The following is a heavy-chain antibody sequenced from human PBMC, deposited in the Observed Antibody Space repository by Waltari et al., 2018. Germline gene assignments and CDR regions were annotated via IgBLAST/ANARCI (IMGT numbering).Heavy chain of an antibody. CDR3: AKGYNYCFDF. CDR2: LRSDETKG. J-gene: IGHJ4*02. CDR1: GLRFTRDEG. Sequence: QVQLVESGGGVVQPGGSLILSCKTSGLRFTRDEGVDWVRQAPGRGLEWVAFLRSDETKGSYADSVRGRFTISRDSSKNTVYLQMDSLRPEDTAVYYCAKGYNYCFDFWGQGTLVTVSS. V-gene: IGHV3-30*02. D-gene: IGHD5-12*01.